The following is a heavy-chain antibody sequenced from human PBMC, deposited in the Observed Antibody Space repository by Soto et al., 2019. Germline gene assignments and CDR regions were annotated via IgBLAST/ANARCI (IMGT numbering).Heavy chain of an antibody. Sequence: EVQLVESGGGLVQPGGSLRLSCAASGFAFETYAMHWVRQTAGKGLEWVSRIDSDGGATAYADSVRGRFSISRDNAKNTLYVQMNSLRADDTALYYCIKSKHIEEHWGQGTLVTVSS. V-gene: IGHV3-74*01. CDR1: GFAFETYA. J-gene: IGHJ4*01. D-gene: IGHD1-26*01. CDR3: IKSKHIEEH. CDR2: IDSDGGAT.